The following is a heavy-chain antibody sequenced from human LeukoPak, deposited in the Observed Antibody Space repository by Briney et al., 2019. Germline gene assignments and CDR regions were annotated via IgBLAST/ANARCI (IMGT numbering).Heavy chain of an antibody. J-gene: IGHJ4*02. V-gene: IGHV4-4*02. CDR2: IYHSGST. Sequence: SETLSLTCAVSGGSISSSNWWSWVRQPPGKGLEWIGEIYHSGSTNYNPSLKSRVTISVDTSKNQFSLKLSSVTVADTAVYYCARADTAMATDYWGQGTLVTVSS. CDR1: GGSISSSNW. D-gene: IGHD5-18*01. CDR3: ARADTAMATDY.